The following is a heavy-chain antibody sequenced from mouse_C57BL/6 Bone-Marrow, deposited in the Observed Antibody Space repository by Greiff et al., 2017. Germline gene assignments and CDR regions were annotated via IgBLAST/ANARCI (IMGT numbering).Heavy chain of an antibody. Sequence: QVQLQQPGAELVRPGTSVKLSCKASGYTFTSYWMHWVKQRPGQGLEWIGVIDPSDSYTNYNQKFKGKATLTVDTSSSTAYMQLSSLTSEDSAVYYCASICFYAMDYWGQGTSVTVSS. V-gene: IGHV1-59*01. CDR3: ASICFYAMDY. CDR1: GYTFTSYW. D-gene: IGHD1-3*01. J-gene: IGHJ4*01. CDR2: IDPSDSYT.